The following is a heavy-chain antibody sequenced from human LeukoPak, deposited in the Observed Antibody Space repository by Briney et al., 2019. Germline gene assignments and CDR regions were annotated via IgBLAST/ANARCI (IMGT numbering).Heavy chain of an antibody. CDR1: GFTFSSYS. D-gene: IGHD5-12*01. CDR3: ASTSIIRGYDHDQYY. Sequence: GGSLRLSCAASGFTFSSYSMNWVRQAPGKGLEWVSSISSSSSYIYYADSVKGRFTISRDNAKNSLYLQMNSLRAEDTAVYYCASTSIIRGYDHDQYYWGQGTLVTVSS. J-gene: IGHJ4*02. V-gene: IGHV3-21*04. CDR2: ISSSSSYI.